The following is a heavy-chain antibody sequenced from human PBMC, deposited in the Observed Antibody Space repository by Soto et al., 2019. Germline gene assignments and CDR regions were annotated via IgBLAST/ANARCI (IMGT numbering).Heavy chain of an antibody. CDR2: LTASGLNT. CDR1: GFNFGSYG. CDR3: AKGLGNAKEV. D-gene: IGHD2-8*01. V-gene: IGHV3-23*01. Sequence: LRLSCSASGFNFGSYGMSWVRQAPGKGLEWVSGLTASGLNTYYTDSVKGRFTISRDNSRNTVYLQMSGLRVEDTAVFHCAKGLGNAKEVWGQGTTVTVSS. J-gene: IGHJ6*02.